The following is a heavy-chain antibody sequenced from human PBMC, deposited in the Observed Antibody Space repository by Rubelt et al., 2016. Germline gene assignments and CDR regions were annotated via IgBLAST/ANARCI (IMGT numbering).Heavy chain of an antibody. D-gene: IGHD1-14*01. J-gene: IGHJ4*02. CDR1: GFTFSTNA. CDR2: VSAGGGST. V-gene: IGHV3-23*01. Sequence: EVQLLESGGGLVQPGESLRLSCAASGFTFSTNAMRWVRQAPGKGLEWVSAVSAGGGSTYYADSVKGRFTISRDNSKKPLYLQMNSLRADDTAVYYCAKVAGGGSYYFDYWGQGTLVTGSS. CDR3: AKVAGGGSYYFDY.